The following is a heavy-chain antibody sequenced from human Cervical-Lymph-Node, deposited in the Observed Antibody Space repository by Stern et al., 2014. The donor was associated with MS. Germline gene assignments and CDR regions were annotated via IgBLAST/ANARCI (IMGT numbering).Heavy chain of an antibody. J-gene: IGHJ5*02. CDR3: ALSSETSDRWYSLGYDL. Sequence: VQLVESVAEVTKPGSSVKVSCKASGGTFSKFPSSWVRQAPGQGLEWMGGIFPVFGTPTYAQEFRGRVTITADVSMSTVYMELSSLRSDDTAVYYCALSSETSDRWYSLGYDLWGQGTLVTVSS. CDR2: IFPVFGTP. CDR1: GGTFSKFP. D-gene: IGHD6-13*01. V-gene: IGHV1-69*01.